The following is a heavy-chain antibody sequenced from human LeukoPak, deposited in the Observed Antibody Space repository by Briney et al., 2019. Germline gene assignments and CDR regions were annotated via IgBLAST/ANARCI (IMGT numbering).Heavy chain of an antibody. CDR3: ARDNSVEDTAWWFDP. CDR1: GYTFTSYY. V-gene: IGHV1-46*01. D-gene: IGHD4-23*01. Sequence: ASVKVSCKASGYTFTSYYMHWVRQAPGQGLEWMGKINPSGGSTSYAQKFQGRVTMTRDMSTSTDYMELSSLRSEDTAVYYCARDNSVEDTAWWFDPWGQGTLVTVSS. CDR2: INPSGGST. J-gene: IGHJ5*02.